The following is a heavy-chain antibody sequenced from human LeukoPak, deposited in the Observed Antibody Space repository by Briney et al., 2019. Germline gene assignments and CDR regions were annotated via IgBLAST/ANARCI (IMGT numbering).Heavy chain of an antibody. V-gene: IGHV3-30*18. CDR1: GFTFSSYA. D-gene: IGHD6-19*01. CDR2: ISYDGTNK. CDR3: AKGGPTVYGSGSQSQNGYFDY. J-gene: IGHJ4*02. Sequence: PGGSLRLSCAASGFTFSSYAMHRVRQAPGKGLEWVAVISYDGTNKYYADSVKGRFTISRDNSKNTLFLQMNTLRTEDTAVYYCAKGGPTVYGSGSQSQNGYFDYWGQGTLLTVSS.